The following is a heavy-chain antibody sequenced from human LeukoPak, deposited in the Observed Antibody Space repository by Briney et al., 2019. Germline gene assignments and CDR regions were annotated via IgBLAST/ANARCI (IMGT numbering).Heavy chain of an antibody. CDR3: TTDFDSI. J-gene: IGHJ4*02. CDR1: GFTFSNAW. D-gene: IGHD2-15*01. Sequence: PGGSLRLSCAASGFTFSNAWMSWVRQAPGKGLEWDGRIKSKTDGGTTDYAAPVKGRFTISRDDSKNTLYLQMNSLKTEDTAVYYCTTDFDSIWGQGTLVTVSS. CDR2: IKSKTDGGTT. V-gene: IGHV3-15*01.